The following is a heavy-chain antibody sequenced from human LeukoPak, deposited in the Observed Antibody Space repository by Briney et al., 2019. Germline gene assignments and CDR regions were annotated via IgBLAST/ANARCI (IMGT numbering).Heavy chain of an antibody. Sequence: KPSETLSLTCTVSGGSISSGGYYWSWIRQPSGKGLEWIGYIYHSGSTYYNPSLKSRVTISVDRSKNQFSLKLSSVTAADTAVYYCARERGGNTYYYFDYWGQGTLVTVSS. J-gene: IGHJ4*02. V-gene: IGHV4-30-2*01. CDR2: IYHSGST. CDR1: GGSISSGGYY. CDR3: ARERGGNTYYYFDY. D-gene: IGHD4-23*01.